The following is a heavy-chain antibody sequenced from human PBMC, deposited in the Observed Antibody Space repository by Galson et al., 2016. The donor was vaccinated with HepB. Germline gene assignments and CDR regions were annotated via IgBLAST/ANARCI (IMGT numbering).Heavy chain of an antibody. CDR1: GFTFNNYA. V-gene: IGHV3-23*01. CDR2: ISGSGGYT. J-gene: IGHJ6*02. D-gene: IGHD5-18*01. CDR3: AKDRGIGYSYGYSSEYYGMDV. Sequence: SLRLSCAASGFTFNNYAMNWVRQAPGKGLEWVSAISGSGGYTYYAGSVKGRFTISRVNSKNTLYLQMDRLRVEDTAVYYCAKDRGIGYSYGYSSEYYGMDVWGPGTTVTGS.